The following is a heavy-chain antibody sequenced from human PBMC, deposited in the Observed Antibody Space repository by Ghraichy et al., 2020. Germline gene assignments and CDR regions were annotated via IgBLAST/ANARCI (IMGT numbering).Heavy chain of an antibody. Sequence: GGSLRLSCEASGFRFSSCAMSWVRQAPGKGLEWVSGITSSDDTYYAHSVKGRFTISRDNSKNTLFLEMNSLRGEDTGIYYCADLEWGEFVDSLPPPMDPFDIWGQGTMVTVSS. CDR2: ITSSDDT. CDR1: GFRFSSCA. D-gene: IGHD1-26*01. J-gene: IGHJ3*02. V-gene: IGHV3-23*01. CDR3: ADLEWGEFVDSLPPPMDPFDI.